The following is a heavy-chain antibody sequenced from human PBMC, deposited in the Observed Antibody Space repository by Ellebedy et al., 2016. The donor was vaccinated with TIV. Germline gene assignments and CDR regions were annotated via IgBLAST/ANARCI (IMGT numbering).Heavy chain of an antibody. Sequence: GGSLRLSCAASGFTFSNYAMSWVRQAPGKGLEWVSAISGSGDNTYYADSVKGRFTISRANSKSTVYLQISGLSAEDTALYYCAKVPTLDFGDSGEFNYYYMDVWGKGTTVTVSS. CDR2: ISGSGDNT. V-gene: IGHV3-23*01. J-gene: IGHJ6*03. CDR3: AKVPTLDFGDSGEFNYYYMDV. CDR1: GFTFSNYA. D-gene: IGHD4-17*01.